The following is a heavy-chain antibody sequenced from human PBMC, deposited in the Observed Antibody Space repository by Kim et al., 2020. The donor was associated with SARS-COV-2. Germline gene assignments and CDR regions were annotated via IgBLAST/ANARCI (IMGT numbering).Heavy chain of an antibody. Sequence: GGSLRLSCAASGFTVSNNYMNWVRQAPGKGLEWVSVIYIGDSTYYADSVKGRFAISRDNSKNTLYLQMNSLRVEDTAVYYCARGFQQLAFYYYGMDGWG. CDR1: GFTVSNNY. J-gene: IGHJ6*02. V-gene: IGHV3-53*01. CDR3: ARGFQQLAFYYYGMDG. CDR2: IYIGDST. D-gene: IGHD6-13*01.